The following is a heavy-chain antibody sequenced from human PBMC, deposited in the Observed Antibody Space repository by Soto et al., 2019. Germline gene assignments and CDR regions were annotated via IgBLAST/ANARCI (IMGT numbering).Heavy chain of an antibody. J-gene: IGHJ5*02. V-gene: IGHV6-1*01. Sequence: SQTLSLTCVISGDSVSTNSATWHWIRQSPSRGLEWLGRTYYRSNWYDDYAESVKSRITINPDTSKNQFSLQLKSVTPEDTAVYYCARESFCSGGTCYPGYNWFDPWGQGTLVTVSS. CDR2: TYYRSNWYD. CDR1: GDSVSTNSAT. D-gene: IGHD2-15*01. CDR3: ARESFCSGGTCYPGYNWFDP.